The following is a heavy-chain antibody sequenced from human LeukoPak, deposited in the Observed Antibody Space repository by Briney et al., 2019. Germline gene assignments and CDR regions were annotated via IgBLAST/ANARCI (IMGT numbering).Heavy chain of an antibody. CDR2: IYYSGST. V-gene: IGHV4-59*01. CDR1: GGSISSYY. D-gene: IGHD4-17*01. CDR3: ARDLKMYGDFPDAFDI. J-gene: IGHJ3*02. Sequence: PSETLSLTCTVSGGSISSYYWSWIRQPPGKGLEWIGYIYYSGSTNYNPSLKSRVTISVDTSKNQFSLKLSSVTAADTAVYYCARDLKMYGDFPDAFDIWGQGTMVTVSS.